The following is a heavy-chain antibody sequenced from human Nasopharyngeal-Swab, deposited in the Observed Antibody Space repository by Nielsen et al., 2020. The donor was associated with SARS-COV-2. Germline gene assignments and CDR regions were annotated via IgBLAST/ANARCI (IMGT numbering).Heavy chain of an antibody. CDR3: TRKLYDFWSGYYTGAYDY. V-gene: IGHV3-49*03. CDR2: IRSKAYGGTT. J-gene: IGHJ4*02. CDR1: GFTFGDYA. D-gene: IGHD3-3*01. Sequence: GGSLRLSCTASGFTFGDYAMSWFRQAPGKGLEWVGFIRSKAYGGTTEYAASVKGRFTISRDDSKSIAYLQMNSLKTEDTAAYYCTRKLYDFWSGYYTGAYDYWGQGTLVTVSS.